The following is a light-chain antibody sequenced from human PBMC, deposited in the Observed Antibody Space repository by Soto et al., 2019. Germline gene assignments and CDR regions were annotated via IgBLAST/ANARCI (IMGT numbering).Light chain of an antibody. CDR2: DVT. Sequence: QSALTQPRSVSGSPGQSVTISCTGTSSDVGGYNYVSWYQQHPGKAPKLMIYDVTKRPSGVPDRFSGSKSGNTASLTISGLQAEDEADYYRCSYAGSSGVVFGGGTQLTVL. J-gene: IGLJ2*01. CDR3: CSYAGSSGVV. CDR1: SSDVGGYNY. V-gene: IGLV2-11*01.